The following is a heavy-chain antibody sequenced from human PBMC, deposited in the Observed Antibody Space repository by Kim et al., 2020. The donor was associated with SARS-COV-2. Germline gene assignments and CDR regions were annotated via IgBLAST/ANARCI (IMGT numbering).Heavy chain of an antibody. CDR3: TTDWSVDTAMDLGY. CDR2: IKSKTDGGTT. V-gene: IGHV3-15*01. D-gene: IGHD5-18*01. Sequence: GGSLRLSCAASGFTFSNAWMSWVRQAPGKGLEWVGRIKSKTDGGTTDYAAPVKGRFTISRDDSKNTLYLQMNSLKTEDTAVYYCTTDWSVDTAMDLGYWGQGTLVTVSS. CDR1: GFTFSNAW. J-gene: IGHJ4*02.